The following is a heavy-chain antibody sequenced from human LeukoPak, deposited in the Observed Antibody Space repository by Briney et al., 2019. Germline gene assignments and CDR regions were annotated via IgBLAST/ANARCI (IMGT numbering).Heavy chain of an antibody. CDR2: FDPEDGET. V-gene: IGHV1-24*01. Sequence: ASVKVSCKVSGYTLTELSMHWVRQAPGKGLEWMGGFDPEDGETIYAQKFQGRVTMTEDTSTDTAYMELSSLRSEDTAVYYCASGYGDYVELSPYFDYWGQGTLVTVSS. J-gene: IGHJ4*02. CDR3: ASGYGDYVELSPYFDY. D-gene: IGHD4-17*01. CDR1: GYTLTELS.